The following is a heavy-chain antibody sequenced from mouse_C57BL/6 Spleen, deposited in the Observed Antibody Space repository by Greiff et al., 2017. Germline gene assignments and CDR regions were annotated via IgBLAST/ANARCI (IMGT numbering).Heavy chain of an antibody. CDR2: IDPETGGT. V-gene: IGHV1-15*01. CDR1: GYTFTDYE. J-gene: IGHJ1*03. Sequence: QVQLQQSGAELVRPGASVTLSCKASGYTFTDYEMHWVKQTPVHGLEWIGAIDPETGGTAYNQKFKGKAILTADKSSSTAYMELRSLTSEDSAFYYCTRRGFTTVVATGYFDVWGTGTTVTVSS. D-gene: IGHD1-1*01. CDR3: TRRGFTTVVATGYFDV.